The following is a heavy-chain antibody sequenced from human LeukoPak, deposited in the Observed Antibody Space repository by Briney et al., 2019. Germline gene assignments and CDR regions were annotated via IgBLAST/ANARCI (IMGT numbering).Heavy chain of an antibody. CDR3: ARCRVAAAGPVYYYYGMDV. J-gene: IGHJ6*02. Sequence: PSETLSLTCAVYGGSFSGYYWSWIRQPPGKGLEWIGEINLSGSTNYNPSLKSRVTISVDTSKNQFSLKLSSVTAADTAVYYCARCRVAAAGPVYYYYGMDVWGQGTTVTVSS. CDR2: INLSGST. V-gene: IGHV4-34*01. D-gene: IGHD6-13*01. CDR1: GGSFSGYY.